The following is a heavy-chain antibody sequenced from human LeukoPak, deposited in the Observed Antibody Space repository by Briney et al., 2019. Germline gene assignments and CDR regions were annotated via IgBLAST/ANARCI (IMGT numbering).Heavy chain of an antibody. J-gene: IGHJ6*04. CDR2: ISSSSSYT. D-gene: IGHD3-10*01. CDR3: ARDGGSGNTKKKIYYYYGMDV. CDR1: GFTFSDYY. V-gene: IGHV3-11*06. Sequence: GGSLRLSCAASGFTFSDYYMSWIRQAPGKGLEWVSYISSSSSYTNYADSVKGRFTISSDNAKNSLYLQMNSLRAEDTAVYYCARDGGSGNTKKKIYYYYGMDVWGKGTTVTVSS.